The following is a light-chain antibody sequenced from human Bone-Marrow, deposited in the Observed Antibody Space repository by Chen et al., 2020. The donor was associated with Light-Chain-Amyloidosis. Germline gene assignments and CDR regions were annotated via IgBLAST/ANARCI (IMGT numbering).Light chain of an antibody. J-gene: IGLJ2*01. V-gene: IGLV3-25*03. CDR2: NDS. CDR1: GWPKQY. CDR3: QSSDTTDTLYVL. Sequence: SYELTQPPSVSASPGPTARISCSGDGWPKQYAYWYQQKPGQAPALVLYNDSERPEGNPERFSVSSSRTTVSLTIRVVQAEDEADYYCQSSDTTDTLYVLFGGVTKLTVL.